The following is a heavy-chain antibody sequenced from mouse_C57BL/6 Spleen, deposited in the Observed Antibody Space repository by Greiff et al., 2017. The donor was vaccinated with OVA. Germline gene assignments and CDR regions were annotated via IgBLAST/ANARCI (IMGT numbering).Heavy chain of an antibody. CDR1: GFTFSSYA. V-gene: IGHV5-4*01. D-gene: IGHD2-3*01. CDR3: ARDDGYNYLDY. CDR2: ISDGGSYT. Sequence: EVQGVESGGGLVKPGGSLKLSCAASGFTFSSYAMSWVRQTPEKRLEWVATISDGGSYTYYPDNVKGRFTISRDNAKNNLYLQMGHLKSEDTAMYYCARDDGYNYLDYWGKGTTLTVSS. J-gene: IGHJ2*01.